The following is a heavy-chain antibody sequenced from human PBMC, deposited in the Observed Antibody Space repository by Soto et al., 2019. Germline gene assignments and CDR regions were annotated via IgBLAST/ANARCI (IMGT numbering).Heavy chain of an antibody. Sequence: EVQLVESGGGLAQPGGSLRLSCAASEFTFRNYWMSWVRQAPGKGLEWVANIKEDGSERNYVDSVKGRRTISRDNAKNSLYLQLNSLGAEDTAVYYCARAGSENDYWGQGTLVTVSS. CDR1: EFTFRNYW. CDR3: ARAGSENDY. V-gene: IGHV3-7*05. J-gene: IGHJ4*02. D-gene: IGHD3-10*01. CDR2: IKEDGSER.